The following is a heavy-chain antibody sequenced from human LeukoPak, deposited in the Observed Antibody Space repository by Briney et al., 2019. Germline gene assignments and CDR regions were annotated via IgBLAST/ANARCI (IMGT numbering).Heavy chain of an antibody. D-gene: IGHD1-7*01. CDR1: GFTFNYAW. Sequence: GGSLRLSCAASGFTFNYAWMSWVRQVPGKGLEWVGQTVSEIDGGTTDYATPVKGRFTISRDDSKSTLYLQMNSLKIEDTAMYYCTTDEDWNYARKDVWGQGATVIVSS. CDR3: TTDEDWNYARKDV. V-gene: IGHV3-15*04. J-gene: IGHJ6*02. CDR2: TVSEIDGGTT.